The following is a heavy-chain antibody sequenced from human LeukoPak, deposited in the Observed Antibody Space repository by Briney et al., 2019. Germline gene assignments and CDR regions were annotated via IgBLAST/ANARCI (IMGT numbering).Heavy chain of an antibody. V-gene: IGHV4-34*01. CDR3: ARRGGSYL. CDR2: INHSGST. Sequence: SETLSLTCAVYGGSFSGYYWSWIRQPPGKGLEWIGEINHSGSTNYNPSLKSRVTISVDTSKNQFSLKLSSVTAADTAVYYCARRGGSYLWGQGTLVTVSS. J-gene: IGHJ5*02. D-gene: IGHD2-15*01. CDR1: GGSFSGYY.